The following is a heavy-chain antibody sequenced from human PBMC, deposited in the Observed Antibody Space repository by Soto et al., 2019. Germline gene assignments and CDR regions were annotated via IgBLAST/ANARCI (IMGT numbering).Heavy chain of an antibody. V-gene: IGHV4-38-2*02. J-gene: IGHJ4*01. D-gene: IGHD2-21*02. CDR3: AKVHVMVVAGSTFDY. CDR1: GYSISGPSY. CDR2: IYHGGTT. Sequence: ASETLSLTCSVSGYSISGPSYWAWIRQPPGKGPEWIASIYHGGTTFYNPSLKSRITISVDTPNNQFSLKLTSVTAADTAVYYCAKVHVMVVAGSTFDYWGHGTLVTVSS.